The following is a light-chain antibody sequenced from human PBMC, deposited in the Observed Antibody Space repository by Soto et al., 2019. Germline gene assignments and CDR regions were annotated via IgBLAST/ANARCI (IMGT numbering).Light chain of an antibody. V-gene: IGKV1-5*03. CDR1: QSISSR. CDR2: KAP. CDR3: QQYDSYSWT. J-gene: IGKJ1*01. Sequence: DIQMTQSPSTLSASVGDRVTITCRASQSISSRLAWYQQKPGKVPKLLIYKAPSLESGVPSRFSGSGSGTEFPLTISSLQPDDFATYYCQQYDSYSWTFGQGTKVEI.